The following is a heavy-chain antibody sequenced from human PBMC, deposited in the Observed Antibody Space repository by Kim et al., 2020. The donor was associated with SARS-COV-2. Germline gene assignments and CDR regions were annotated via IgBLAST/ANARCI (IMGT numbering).Heavy chain of an antibody. CDR2: ISGDGGST. CDR1: GFTFDDYA. D-gene: IGHD3-3*01. Sequence: GGSLRLSCAASGFTFDDYAMHWVRQAPGKGLEWVSLISGDGGSTYYADSVKGRFTISRDNSKNSLYLQMNSLRTEDTALYYCAKDSSNYDFWSGYYTGYFDYWGQGTLVTVSS. J-gene: IGHJ4*02. V-gene: IGHV3-43*02. CDR3: AKDSSNYDFWSGYYTGYFDY.